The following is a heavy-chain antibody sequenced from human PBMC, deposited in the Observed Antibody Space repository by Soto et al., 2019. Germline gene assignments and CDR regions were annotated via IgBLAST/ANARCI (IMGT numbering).Heavy chain of an antibody. V-gene: IGHV2-5*02. J-gene: IGHJ5*02. CDR3: AHANGAPVTTPRSRLDP. Sequence: QITLKESGPTLVKPTQTLTLTCTFSGFSLSTSGVGVGWIRQPPGKALEWLALIYWDDDKRYSPSLKSRLTTTKDPPKNRVVLTWTNMDPVDTATYYLAHANGAPVTTPRSRLDPGGKETLVTVSS. D-gene: IGHD4-17*01. CDR1: GFSLSTSGVG. CDR2: IYWDDDK.